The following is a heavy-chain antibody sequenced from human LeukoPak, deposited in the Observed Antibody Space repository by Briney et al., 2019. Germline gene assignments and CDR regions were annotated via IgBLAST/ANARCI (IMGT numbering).Heavy chain of an antibody. V-gene: IGHV3-66*01. Sequence: GGSLRLSCPAARSTVTTNYIGCVRQAAGKGLEWVSVIHSGGSTYYADSVKGRFTISKDNYKNPVYLQMNSLRAEDTAVYYCSRGLTCYGGYSCFDYWGQGSLVSVSS. CDR1: RSTVTTNY. CDR3: SRGLTCYGGYSCFDY. CDR2: IHSGGST. J-gene: IGHJ4*02. D-gene: IGHD4-23*01.